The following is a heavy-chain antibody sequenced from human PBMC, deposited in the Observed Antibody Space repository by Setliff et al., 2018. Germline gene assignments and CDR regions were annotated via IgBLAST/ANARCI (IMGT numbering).Heavy chain of an antibody. CDR1: GGSISSYY. CDR3: ARDYYDSSGHPPYYYYGMDV. J-gene: IGHJ6*02. Sequence: SETLSLTCTVSGGSISSYYWSWIRQPAGKGLEWIGHIYIGGSANYNPSLKSRVTMSIDTSKNQFSLKLSSVTAADTAVYYCARDYYDSSGHPPYYYYGMDVWGQGTTVTVSS. D-gene: IGHD3-22*01. CDR2: IYIGGSA. V-gene: IGHV4-4*07.